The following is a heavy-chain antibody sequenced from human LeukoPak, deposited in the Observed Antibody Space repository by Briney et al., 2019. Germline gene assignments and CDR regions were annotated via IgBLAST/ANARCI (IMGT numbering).Heavy chain of an antibody. J-gene: IGHJ4*02. V-gene: IGHV3-74*03. Sequence: GGSLRLSCEVSGFTITNHWMYWVRHAPGRGLVWVSRIKSDERSAAYADSVKGRFTISRDNAKNTLYLQMNSLRAEDTAVYYCATVFKGSSLQDYWGQGTLVTVSS. CDR2: IKSDERSA. D-gene: IGHD1-26*01. CDR3: ATVFKGSSLQDY. CDR1: GFTITNHW.